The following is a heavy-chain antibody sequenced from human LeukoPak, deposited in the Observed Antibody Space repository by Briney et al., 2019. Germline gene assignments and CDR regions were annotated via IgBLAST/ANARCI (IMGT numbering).Heavy chain of an antibody. CDR2: VYYSGST. D-gene: IGHD2-2*02. CDR3: ARSFQGCSSTSCYNTRAFDI. J-gene: IGHJ3*02. V-gene: IGHV4-59*12. Sequence: SETLSLTCTVSGGSISSYYWSWIRQPPGKGLEWIGYVYYSGSTSYNPSLKSRVTISVDTSKNQFSLKLSSVTAADTAVYYCARSFQGCSSTSCYNTRAFDIWGQGTMVTVSS. CDR1: GGSISSYY.